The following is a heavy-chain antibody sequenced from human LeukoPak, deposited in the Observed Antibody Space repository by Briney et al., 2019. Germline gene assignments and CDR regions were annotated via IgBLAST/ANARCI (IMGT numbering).Heavy chain of an antibody. D-gene: IGHD6-13*01. CDR1: GGSISSCY. CDR2: IYYSGST. CDR3: ARDLDSSSWYNFDY. Sequence: PSETLSLTCTVSGGSISSCYWSWIRQPPGKGLEWIGYIYYSGSTNYNPSLKSRVTTSVDTSKNQFSLKLSSVTAAGTAVYYCARDLDSSSWYNFDYWGQGTLVTVSS. J-gene: IGHJ4*02. V-gene: IGHV4-59*01.